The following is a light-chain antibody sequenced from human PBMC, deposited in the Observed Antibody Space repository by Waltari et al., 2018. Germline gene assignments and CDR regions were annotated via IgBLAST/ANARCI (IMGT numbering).Light chain of an antibody. Sequence: QSALAQPASVSGSPGQSITISCTGTSSDFRVYHNVPGYQKHPGKDPKLMIYDVSNRPSGVANSFSGSKSGNTASLTISGLQAEDEADYYCSSYTSSSTRGFGTGTKVTVL. V-gene: IGLV2-14*03. CDR1: SSDFRVYHN. CDR3: SSYTSSSTRG. CDR2: DVS. J-gene: IGLJ1*01.